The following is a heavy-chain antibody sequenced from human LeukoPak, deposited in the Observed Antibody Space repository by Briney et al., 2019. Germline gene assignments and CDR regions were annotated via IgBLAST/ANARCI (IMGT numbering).Heavy chain of an antibody. Sequence: ASVKVSCKASGYTFTSYGISWVRQAPGQGLEWMGYISAYNGNTNYAQKLQGRVTMTTDTSTSTAYMELRSLRSDDTAVYYRARDSIVVVPAALLYWGQGTLVTVSS. CDR2: ISAYNGNT. CDR1: GYTFTSYG. CDR3: ARDSIVVVPAALLY. D-gene: IGHD2-2*01. V-gene: IGHV1-18*01. J-gene: IGHJ4*02.